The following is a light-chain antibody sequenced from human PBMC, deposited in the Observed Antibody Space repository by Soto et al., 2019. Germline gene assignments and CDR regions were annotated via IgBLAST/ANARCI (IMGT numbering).Light chain of an antibody. CDR3: QQLGT. CDR2: GAS. Sequence: EIVLTQSPGTLSLSPGERATLSCRASQSVSSSYLAWYQQKPGQAPRLLIYGASSRATGIPDRFSGSGSGTDFTLTFSRLEPEDFAVYYCQQLGTFGPGTKVDIK. J-gene: IGKJ3*01. CDR1: QSVSSSY. V-gene: IGKV3-20*01.